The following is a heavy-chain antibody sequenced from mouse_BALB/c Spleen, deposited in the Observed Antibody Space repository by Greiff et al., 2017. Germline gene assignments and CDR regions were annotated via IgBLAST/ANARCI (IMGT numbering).Heavy chain of an antibody. J-gene: IGHJ4*01. CDR2: IWAGGST. V-gene: IGHV2-9*02. D-gene: IGHD1-1*01. CDR3: ARVSYYYGSSYGYAMDY. Sequence: VKLMESGPGLVAPSQSLSITCTVSGFSLTSYGVHWVRQPPGKGLEWLGVIWAGGSTNYNSALMSRLSISKDNSKSQVFLKMNSLQTDDTAMYYCARVSYYYGSSYGYAMDYWGQGTSVTVSS. CDR1: GFSLTSYG.